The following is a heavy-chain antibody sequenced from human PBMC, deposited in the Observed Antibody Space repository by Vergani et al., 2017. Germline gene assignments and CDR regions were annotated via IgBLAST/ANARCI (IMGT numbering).Heavy chain of an antibody. CDR2: IFSNDEK. CDR1: GFSLSNARMG. V-gene: IGHV2-26*01. CDR3: ARITWGNSGSYYNVDY. J-gene: IGHJ4*02. D-gene: IGHD3-10*01. Sequence: QVTLKESGPVLVKPTETLTLTCTVSGFSLSNARMGVSWIRQPPGKALEWLAHIFSNDEKSYSTSLKSRLTISKDTSKSQVVLTMTNMDPVDTATYYCARITWGNSGSYYNVDYWGQGTLVTVSS.